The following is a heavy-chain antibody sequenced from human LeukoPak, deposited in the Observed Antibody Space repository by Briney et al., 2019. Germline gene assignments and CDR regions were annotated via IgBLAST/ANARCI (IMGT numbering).Heavy chain of an antibody. CDR2: IDSGGST. V-gene: IGHV3-53*01. J-gene: IGHJ5*02. Sequence: GGSLRLSCAASGFTVSSNYMNWVRQAPGKGLEWVSVIDSGGSTYYADSVKGRFTISRDNSRNTLFLQMNSLRADDTAVYYCARDVYGSVSYWSDLWGQGTLVTVSS. CDR1: GFTVSSNY. CDR3: ARDVYGSVSYWSDL. D-gene: IGHD3-10*01.